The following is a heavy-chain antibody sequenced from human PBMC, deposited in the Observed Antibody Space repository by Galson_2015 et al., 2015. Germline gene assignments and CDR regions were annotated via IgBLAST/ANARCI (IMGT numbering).Heavy chain of an antibody. CDR1: GYSFTNYD. D-gene: IGHD3-10*01. J-gene: IGHJ4*02. CDR2: INPSGGST. V-gene: IGHV1-46*01. CDR3: ARGYGSGTYGEAFDY. Sequence: SVKVSCKASGYSFTNYDMYWVRQAPGQGLEWMGIINPSGGSTSYAQKFQGRVTMTRDTSTSTVYMELSSLRSEDTAVYYCARGYGSGTYGEAFDYWGPGTLVTVSS.